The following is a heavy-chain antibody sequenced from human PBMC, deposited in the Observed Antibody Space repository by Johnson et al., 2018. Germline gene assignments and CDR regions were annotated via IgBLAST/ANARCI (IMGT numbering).Heavy chain of an antibody. D-gene: IGHD3-16*01. CDR2: ISYDGSNK. CDR1: GFTFSSYG. J-gene: IGHJ1*01. CDR3: AKETGYDYVLGH. V-gene: IGHV3-30*18. Sequence: VQLVESGGGVVQPGRSRRLSCAASGFTFSSYGMHWVRQAPGKGLEWVAVISYDGSNKYYADSVKGRFTISRDNSKNTLYLQMNRLRAEDTAVYYCAKETGYDYVLGHWGQGTLVTVSS.